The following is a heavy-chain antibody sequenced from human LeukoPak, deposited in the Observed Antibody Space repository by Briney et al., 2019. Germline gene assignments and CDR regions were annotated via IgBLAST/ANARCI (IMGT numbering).Heavy chain of an antibody. D-gene: IGHD6-19*01. J-gene: IGHJ3*02. CDR1: GFTFSSYT. CDR3: ARAKQWLDAFET. Sequence: PGRSLRLSCAASGFTFSSYTMHWLRQAPGKGLEWVAVISYDENNKYYADSVKGRFTISRDNSKNTLYLQMNSLRAEDTAVYYCARAKQWLDAFETWGQGTMVTVSS. CDR2: ISYDENNK. V-gene: IGHV3-30*04.